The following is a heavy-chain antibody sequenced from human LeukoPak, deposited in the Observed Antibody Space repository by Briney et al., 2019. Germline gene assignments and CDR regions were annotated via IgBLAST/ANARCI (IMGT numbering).Heavy chain of an antibody. Sequence: GGSLRLSCAASGFTFTNYAMSWVRQAPGKGLQWVSAINGSGVITYCADSVRGRFTISRDNSKSTLYLQMNSLRAEDAAIYYCAKDSSQGGDYFDSWGQGTLVTVSS. D-gene: IGHD3-16*01. J-gene: IGHJ4*02. CDR2: INGSGVIT. V-gene: IGHV3-23*01. CDR1: GFTFTNYA. CDR3: AKDSSQGGDYFDS.